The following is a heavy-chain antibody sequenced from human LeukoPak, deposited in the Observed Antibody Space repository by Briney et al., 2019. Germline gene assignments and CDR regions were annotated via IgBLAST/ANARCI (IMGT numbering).Heavy chain of an antibody. V-gene: IGHV4-59*12. D-gene: IGHD7-27*01. CDR3: ARMTAGGLHWGYLDY. J-gene: IGHJ4*02. CDR2: IYITGDV. CDR1: GGSMRGYY. Sequence: PSETLSLTCTVSGGSMRGYYWSRIRQPPGERLEWIGHIYITGDVNYSPSLRSRVSISIDSSKNQVSLQLSSVTAADMAVYYCARMTAGGLHWGYLDYWGQGTLVAVSS.